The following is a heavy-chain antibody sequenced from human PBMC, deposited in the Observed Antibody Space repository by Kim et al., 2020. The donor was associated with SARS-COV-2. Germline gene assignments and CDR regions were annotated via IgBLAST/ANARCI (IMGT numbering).Heavy chain of an antibody. CDR3: AREVGLVGRYSSGWYSVGYYYYGMDV. J-gene: IGHJ6*02. V-gene: IGHV1-18*04. Sequence: ASVKVSCKASGYTFTSYGISWVRQAPGQGLEWMGWISAYNGNTNYAQKLQGRVTMTTDTSTSTAYMELRSLRSDDTAVYYCAREVGLVGRYSSGWYSVGYYYYGMDVWGQGTTVTVSS. CDR1: GYTFTSYG. CDR2: ISAYNGNT. D-gene: IGHD6-19*01.